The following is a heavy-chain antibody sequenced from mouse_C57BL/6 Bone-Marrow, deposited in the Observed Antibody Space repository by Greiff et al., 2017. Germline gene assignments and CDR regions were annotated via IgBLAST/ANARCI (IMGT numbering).Heavy chain of an antibody. J-gene: IGHJ2*01. Sequence: QVQLQQSGAELARPGASGKLSCKASGNPFTTKGIRGGNQRTGQGLEWIGEIYPRSGNTYYNEKLKGKATLTADKSSSTAYMELRSLTSEDSAVYFCARERTVPLDYWGQGTTLTVSS. V-gene: IGHV1-81*01. CDR1: GNPFTTKG. D-gene: IGHD1-1*01. CDR3: ARERTVPLDY. CDR2: IYPRSGNT.